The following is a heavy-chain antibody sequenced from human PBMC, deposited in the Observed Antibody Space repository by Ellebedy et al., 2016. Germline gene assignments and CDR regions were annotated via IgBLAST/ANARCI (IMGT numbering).Heavy chain of an antibody. CDR3: ARPLGLDYFDY. CDR1: GFTFSDYY. D-gene: IGHD6-6*01. J-gene: IGHJ4*02. V-gene: IGHV3-23*01. CDR2: TSTTGGTT. Sequence: GGSLRLSCAASGFTFSDYYMSWVRQAPGKGLEWVSGTSTTGGTTYYADSVRGRFTISRDNSKNTLYLQVDSLRVEDTAVYYCARPLGLDYFDYWGQGTLVTVSS.